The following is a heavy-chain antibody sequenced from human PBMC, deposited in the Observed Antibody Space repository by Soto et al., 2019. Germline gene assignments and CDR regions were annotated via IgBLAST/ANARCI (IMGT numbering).Heavy chain of an antibody. Sequence: SVTLSLTCAVYGGSFSGYYWSWLRQPPGKGLEWIGEINHSGSTNYNPSLKSRVTISVDTSKNQFSLKLSSVTAADTAVYYCASRRDYYYMDVWGKGTTVTVSS. CDR1: GGSFSGYY. J-gene: IGHJ6*03. V-gene: IGHV4-34*01. CDR3: ASRRDYYYMDV. CDR2: INHSGST.